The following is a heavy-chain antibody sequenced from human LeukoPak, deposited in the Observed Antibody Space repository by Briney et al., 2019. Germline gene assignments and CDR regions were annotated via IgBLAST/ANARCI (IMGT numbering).Heavy chain of an antibody. J-gene: IGHJ6*02. D-gene: IGHD6-19*01. CDR1: GGSISSYY. Sequence: SETLFLTCTVSGGSISSYYWSWIRQPPGKGLEWIGYIYYSGSTNYNPSLKSRVTISVDTSKNQFSLKLSSVTAADTAVYYCARVRVSSGWFYGMDVWGQGTTVTVSS. CDR3: ARVRVSSGWFYGMDV. V-gene: IGHV4-59*01. CDR2: IYYSGST.